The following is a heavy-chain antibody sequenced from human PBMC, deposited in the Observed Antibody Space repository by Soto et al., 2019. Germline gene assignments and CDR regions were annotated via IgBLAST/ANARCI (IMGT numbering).Heavy chain of an antibody. J-gene: IGHJ6*02. CDR2: IYYSGST. CDR3: ARDMSSSWYLNYYYGMDV. Sequence: QVQLQESGPGLVKPSQTLSLTCTVSGGSISSGGYYWSWIRQHPGKGLEWIGYIYYSGSTYYTPSLKSRVTISVDTSKNQFSRKLSSVTAADTAVYYCARDMSSSWYLNYYYGMDVWGQGTTVTVSS. D-gene: IGHD6-13*01. V-gene: IGHV4-31*03. CDR1: GGSISSGGYY.